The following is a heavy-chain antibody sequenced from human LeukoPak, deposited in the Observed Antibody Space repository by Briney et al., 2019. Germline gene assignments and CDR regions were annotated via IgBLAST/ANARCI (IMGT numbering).Heavy chain of an antibody. J-gene: IGHJ5*02. Sequence: PSETLSLTCTVSGGSISSHYWSWIRQPPGKGLEWIGYIYYSGSTNYNPSLKSRVTISVDTSKNQFSLKLSSVTAADTAVYYCAREVVVVTAKWFDPWGQGTLVTVSS. V-gene: IGHV4-59*11. CDR3: AREVVVVTAKWFDP. CDR1: GGSISSHY. D-gene: IGHD2-21*02. CDR2: IYYSGST.